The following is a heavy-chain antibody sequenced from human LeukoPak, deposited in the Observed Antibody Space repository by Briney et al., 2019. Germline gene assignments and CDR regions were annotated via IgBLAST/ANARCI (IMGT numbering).Heavy chain of an antibody. J-gene: IGHJ5*02. CDR3: ARNFDMKGFDP. V-gene: IGHV1-2*02. CDR1: GYTFAGYY. Sequence: ASVKVSCKASGYTFAGYYMNWVRQAPGQGLEWMGWINSDSGFTKYAQKFQGRVTMTRDTSITTVYMDLTRLTSDDTAVYYCARNFDMKGFDPWGQGTLVTVSS. D-gene: IGHD3-9*01. CDR2: INSDSGFT.